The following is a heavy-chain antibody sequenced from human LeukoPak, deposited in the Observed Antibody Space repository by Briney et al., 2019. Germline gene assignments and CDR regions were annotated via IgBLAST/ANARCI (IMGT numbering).Heavy chain of an antibody. J-gene: IGHJ3*02. CDR1: GGSISSYY. D-gene: IGHD3-22*01. V-gene: IGHV4-59*08. Sequence: SETLSLTCTVSGGSISSYYWSWIRQPPGKGLEWIGYIYYSGSTNYNPSLKSRVTISVDTSKNQFSLKLSSVTAADTAVYYCARQGPLDYYDSSGYQAFGIWGQGTMVTVSS. CDR3: ARQGPLDYYDSSGYQAFGI. CDR2: IYYSGST.